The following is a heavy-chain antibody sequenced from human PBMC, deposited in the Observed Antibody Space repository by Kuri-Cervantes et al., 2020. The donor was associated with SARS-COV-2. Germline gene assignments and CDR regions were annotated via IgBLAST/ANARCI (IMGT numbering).Heavy chain of an antibody. CDR2: ISSSSSYI. J-gene: IGHJ1*01. Sequence: GESLKISCAASGFTFSSYSMNWVRQAPGKGLEWVSSISSSSSYIYYADSVKGRFTISRDNAKNSLYLQMNSLRAEDTAVYYCARDFWSGYTGKDAEYFQHWGQGTLVTVSS. V-gene: IGHV3-21*01. CDR3: ARDFWSGYTGKDAEYFQH. CDR1: GFTFSSYS. D-gene: IGHD3-3*01.